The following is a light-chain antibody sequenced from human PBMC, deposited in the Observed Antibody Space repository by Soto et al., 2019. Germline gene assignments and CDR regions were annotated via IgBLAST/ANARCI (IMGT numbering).Light chain of an antibody. Sequence: DIQMTQSPSSLSASVGDRVTITCRASQGIGNDLGWYQQKPGKAPKRLIYGASILQSGVPSRFSGSGSGTAFTLTISSLQPVDFATYYCLQDYNYPLTFGGGTKVDIK. V-gene: IGKV1-17*01. CDR2: GAS. CDR1: QGIGND. CDR3: LQDYNYPLT. J-gene: IGKJ4*01.